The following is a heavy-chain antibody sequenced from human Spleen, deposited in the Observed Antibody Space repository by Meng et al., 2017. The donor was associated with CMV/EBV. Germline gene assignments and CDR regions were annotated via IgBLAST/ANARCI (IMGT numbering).Heavy chain of an antibody. D-gene: IGHD2-8*01. Sequence: CEASGFALNGCWMHWVRQAPGRGLVWVSRISSDGNITSYADSVKGRFTFSRDNAKKLMYLQMDSLRADDTAVYYCARAGGGSTNPGKYWGQGTLVTVSS. CDR3: ARAGGGSTNPGKY. V-gene: IGHV3-74*01. CDR1: GFALNGCW. J-gene: IGHJ4*02. CDR2: ISSDGNIT.